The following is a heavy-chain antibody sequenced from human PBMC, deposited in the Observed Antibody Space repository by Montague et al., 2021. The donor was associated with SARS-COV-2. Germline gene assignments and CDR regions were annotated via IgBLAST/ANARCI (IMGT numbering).Heavy chain of an antibody. CDR3: ARDLGRTGYYYGLDV. D-gene: IGHD3/OR15-3a*01. V-gene: IGHV4-31*03. CDR1: GGSLSSGGYY. Sequence: TLSLTCTVSGGSLSSGGYYWSWIRQLPGKGLEWLGYFYYSGSTYYNPSLKSRVFISADMSKIQFFLNLTSVTAADAAVYYCARDLGRTGYYYGLDVWGQGTTVTVSS. J-gene: IGHJ6*02. CDR2: FYYSGST.